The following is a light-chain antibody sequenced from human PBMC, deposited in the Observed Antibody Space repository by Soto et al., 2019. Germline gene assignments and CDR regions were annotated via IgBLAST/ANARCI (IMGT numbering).Light chain of an antibody. V-gene: IGLV2-14*01. Sequence: QSALTQPASVSGSRGQSMTISCTGTSSDVGGYTYVSWYQQHPGKAPKLIIYEVSNRPSGVSNRFSGSRSGNTASLIISGLQAEDEADYYCNSYTSGSTYVFGTGTKAPS. CDR3: NSYTSGSTYV. J-gene: IGLJ1*01. CDR2: EVS. CDR1: SSDVGGYTY.